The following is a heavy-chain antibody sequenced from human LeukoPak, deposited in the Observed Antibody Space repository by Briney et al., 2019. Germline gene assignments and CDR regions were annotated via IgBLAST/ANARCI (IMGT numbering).Heavy chain of an antibody. D-gene: IGHD3-16*01. V-gene: IGHV3-30*18. J-gene: IGHJ4*02. CDR2: ISYDGSDI. Sequence: GGSLRLSCAASGFTFSSYGMHWVRQAPGKGLEWVALISYDGSDIYYADSVKGRFTISRDNSMNTLYLQMNSLRDEDTAVYYCAKGLRGVLPTASDYWGQGSLVTVSS. CDR3: AKGLRGVLPTASDY. CDR1: GFTFSSYG.